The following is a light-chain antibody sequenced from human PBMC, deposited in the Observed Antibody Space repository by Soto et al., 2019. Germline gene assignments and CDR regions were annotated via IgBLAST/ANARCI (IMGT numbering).Light chain of an antibody. CDR1: SSDVGGYNY. CDR2: EVS. CDR3: SSYAGSNHFV. J-gene: IGLJ2*01. V-gene: IGLV2-8*01. Sequence: QSVLTQPPSASGSPGQSVTISCTGTSSDVGGYNYVSWYQQHPGKAPKLMIYEVSKRPSGVPDRFSGSKSGNTASLTVSGLQAEDEADYYCSSYAGSNHFVFGGGTKVTVL.